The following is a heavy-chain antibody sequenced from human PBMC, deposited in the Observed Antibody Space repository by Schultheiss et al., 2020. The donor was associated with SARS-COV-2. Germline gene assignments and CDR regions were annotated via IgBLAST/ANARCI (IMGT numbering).Heavy chain of an antibody. Sequence: GESLKISCEASGYTFTNYWVGWVRQMPGKGLEWMGIIYPGDSATRYSPSFQGQVTISADKSISTAYLQWSSLKASDTAMYYCARLPRNIPVGYFDLWGRGTLVTVSS. D-gene: IGHD4-23*01. V-gene: IGHV5-51*01. CDR3: ARLPRNIPVGYFDL. CDR2: IYPGDSAT. J-gene: IGHJ2*01. CDR1: GYTFTNYW.